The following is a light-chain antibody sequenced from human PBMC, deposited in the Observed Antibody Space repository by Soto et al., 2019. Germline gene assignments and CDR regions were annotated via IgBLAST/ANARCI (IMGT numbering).Light chain of an antibody. CDR1: SSDVGGYDS. J-gene: IGLJ1*01. CDR3: SSYAGSNTFV. V-gene: IGLV2-8*01. CDR2: DVD. Sequence: QSVLTQPPSASGSPGQSVTISCSGTSSDVGGYDSVSWYQHHPGKVPKLIIFDVDKWPSGVPDCFSGFKSGNTASLTVSGLRAEDEADYYCSSYAGSNTFVFGTGTKVTVL.